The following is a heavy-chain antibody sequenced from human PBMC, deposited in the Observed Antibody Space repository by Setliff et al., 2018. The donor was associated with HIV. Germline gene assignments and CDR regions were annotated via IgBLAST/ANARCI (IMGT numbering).Heavy chain of an antibody. Sequence: LSLTCDVSGDSFTTTSHSWAWLRQPAGRGLEWIGHVYSRGNTDYNPSLASRVSILMSTSEIQFSLTLNSVTAADTAQYYCARGRLMGSSVLFFDFWGQGILVTVSS. CDR2: VYSRGNT. V-gene: IGHV4-61*09. D-gene: IGHD2-21*01. J-gene: IGHJ4*02. CDR3: ARGRLMGSSVLFFDF. CDR1: GDSFTTTSHS.